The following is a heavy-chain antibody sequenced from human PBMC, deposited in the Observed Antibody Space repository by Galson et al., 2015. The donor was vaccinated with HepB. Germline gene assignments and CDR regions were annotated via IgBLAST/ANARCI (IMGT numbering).Heavy chain of an antibody. CDR2: ISGDGGST. D-gene: IGHD6-19*01. CDR1: GFPFSSYA. Sequence: SLRLSCAASGFPFSSYAMSWVRQAPGKGLEWVSAISGDGGSTYYAGSVQDRFTSSRDRSTNTMYLQMNSLRTDDTAVYYCARFTQEWLDRVYYFDYWGQGTLVTVSS. J-gene: IGHJ4*02. V-gene: IGHV3-23*01. CDR3: ARFTQEWLDRVYYFDY.